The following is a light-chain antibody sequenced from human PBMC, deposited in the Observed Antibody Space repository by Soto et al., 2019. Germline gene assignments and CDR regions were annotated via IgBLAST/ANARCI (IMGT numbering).Light chain of an antibody. CDR1: QSVSSN. Sequence: EIVITHSPATLSVSPGERATLSCRASQSVSSNLAWYQQKPSQAPRLLIYGASTRATGIPARFSGSGSGTEFTLTISSLQSEDFAVYYCQQYNNWPQTFGQGTKVDIK. CDR2: GAS. V-gene: IGKV3-15*01. J-gene: IGKJ1*01. CDR3: QQYNNWPQT.